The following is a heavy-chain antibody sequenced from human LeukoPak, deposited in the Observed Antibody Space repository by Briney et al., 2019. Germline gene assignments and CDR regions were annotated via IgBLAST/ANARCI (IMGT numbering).Heavy chain of an antibody. J-gene: IGHJ3*02. CDR3: ARDTSYAFDI. V-gene: IGHV3-48*02. CDR2: IRSDSSTK. CDR1: GFSISNYG. Sequence: PGGSLRLSCAGSGFSISNYGMNWVRQAPGKGLEWLSYIRSDSSTKYYADSVEGRFTISRDNAKNSLYLQMNSLRDEDTAVYYCARDTSYAFDIWGQGTMVTVSS.